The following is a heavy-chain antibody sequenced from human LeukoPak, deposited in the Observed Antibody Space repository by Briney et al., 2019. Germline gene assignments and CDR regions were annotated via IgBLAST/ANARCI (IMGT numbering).Heavy chain of an antibody. CDR1: GFTFTSYA. D-gene: IGHD3-22*01. CDR3: AKVHYDDSSGQYFDY. CDR2: ISGRGGST. Sequence: GGSLRLSCAASGFTFTSYAMSWVRQAPGKGLEWVSTISGRGGSTYYADSVKGRFSISRDTSKKTLYLQMNSLSGDDTAVYNCAKVHYDDSSGQYFDYWGQGTPVTVSS. V-gene: IGHV3-23*01. J-gene: IGHJ4*02.